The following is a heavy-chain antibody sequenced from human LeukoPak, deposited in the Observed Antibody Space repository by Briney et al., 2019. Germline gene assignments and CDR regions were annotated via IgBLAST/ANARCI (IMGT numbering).Heavy chain of an antibody. CDR3: ARFYGSGSYDLDY. CDR2: IYPADSHT. D-gene: IGHD3-10*01. Sequence: GESLKISCKGSGYSFTSYWIGWVRHMPGKGLEWMGIIYPADSHTRYSPSFQGQVTISADKSISTAYLQWSSLEASDTAIYYCARFYGSGSYDLDYWGQGTLVTVSS. V-gene: IGHV5-51*01. CDR1: GYSFTSYW. J-gene: IGHJ4*02.